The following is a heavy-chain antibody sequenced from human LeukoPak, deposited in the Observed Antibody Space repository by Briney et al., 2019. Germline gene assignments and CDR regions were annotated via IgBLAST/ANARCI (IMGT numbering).Heavy chain of an antibody. CDR1: GYSISSGYY. CDR2: INHSGST. D-gene: IGHD5-18*01. CDR3: ARAPERWYSYGSYTFYYMDV. V-gene: IGHV4-38-2*01. Sequence: SETLSLTCAVSGYSISSGYYWGWIRQPPGKGLEWIGEINHSGSTNYNPSLESRVTISVDTSKNQISLKLSSVTAADTTVYYCARAPERWYSYGSYTFYYMDVWGKGTTVTVSS. J-gene: IGHJ6*03.